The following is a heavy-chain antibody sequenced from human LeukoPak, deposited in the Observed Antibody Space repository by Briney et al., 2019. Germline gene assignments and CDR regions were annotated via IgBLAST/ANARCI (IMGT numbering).Heavy chain of an antibody. V-gene: IGHV3-30-3*01. Sequence: LSLTCTVSGGSISSGGYYWSWVRQAPGKGLEWVAVISYDGSNKYYADSVKGRFTISRDNSKNTLYLQMNSLRAEDTAVYYCARDLDGVGDYWGQGTLVTVSS. CDR3: ARDLDGVGDY. CDR2: ISYDGSNK. J-gene: IGHJ4*02. D-gene: IGHD1-26*01. CDR1: GGSISSGG.